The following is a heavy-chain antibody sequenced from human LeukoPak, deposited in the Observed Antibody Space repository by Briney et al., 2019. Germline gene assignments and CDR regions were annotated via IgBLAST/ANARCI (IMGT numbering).Heavy chain of an antibody. CDR3: ARDRKQGAFDI. V-gene: IGHV3-15*01. J-gene: IGHJ3*02. CDR1: GFTFSNAW. Sequence: GGSLRLSCAASGFTFSNAWMSWVRQAPGKGLQWVGRIKSKTDGGTTHYAAPVKGRFTISRDNAKNSLYLQMNSLRAEDTAVYYCARDRKQGAFDIWGQGTMVTVSS. CDR2: IKSKTDGGTT.